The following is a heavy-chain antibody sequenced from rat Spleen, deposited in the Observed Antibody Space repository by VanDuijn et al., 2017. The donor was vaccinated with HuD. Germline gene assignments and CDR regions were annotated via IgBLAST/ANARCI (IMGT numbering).Heavy chain of an antibody. CDR1: GHSISSSYR. V-gene: IGHV3-3*01. CDR2: INSAGST. D-gene: IGHD1-11*01. Sequence: EVQLQESGPGLVKPSQSLSLTCSVTGHSISSSYRWNWIRKFPGNRLEWMGYINSAGSTNYNPSLKSRISITRDTSKNHFFLQVISVTAEDTANYYCGRSEGVHYDLHFADWGQGTLVTVSP. CDR3: GRSEGVHYDLHFAD. J-gene: IGHJ3*01.